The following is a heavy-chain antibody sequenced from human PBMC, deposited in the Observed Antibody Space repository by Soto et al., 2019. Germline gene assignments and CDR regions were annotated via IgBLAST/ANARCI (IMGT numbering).Heavy chain of an antibody. CDR3: APCGRSYGDAFDF. CDR2: IYWNDDE. Sequence: QITLKESGPALVKPTQTLTLTCTFSGFSLTTSGVGVGWIRQPPGKALEWLALIYWNDDERYSPSLRSRLTITKDTANNRVLLTMTKMEAVDTATYYCAPCGRSYGDAFDFWGQGTMVTVSS. CDR1: GFSLTTSGVG. D-gene: IGHD4-17*01. J-gene: IGHJ3*01. V-gene: IGHV2-5*01.